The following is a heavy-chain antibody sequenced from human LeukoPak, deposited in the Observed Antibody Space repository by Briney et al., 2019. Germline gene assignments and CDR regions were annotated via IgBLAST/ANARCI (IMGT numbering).Heavy chain of an antibody. D-gene: IGHD1-1*01. J-gene: IGHJ4*02. Sequence: AGGSLRLSCAASGFTFSSYAMSWVRQAPGKGLEWVSAISGSGGTTYYADSVKGRFTISRDNSKNTLYLQMSGLRAEDTAVYYCARASTDFDHWGQGIQVTVSS. CDR3: ARASTDFDH. CDR1: GFTFSSYA. CDR2: ISGSGGTT. V-gene: IGHV3-23*01.